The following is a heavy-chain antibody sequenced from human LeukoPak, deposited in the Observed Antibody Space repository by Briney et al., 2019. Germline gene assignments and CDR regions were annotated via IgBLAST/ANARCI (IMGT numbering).Heavy chain of an antibody. Sequence: GSLRLSCAASGFTFSSYSMNWVRQAPGKGLEWVSSISSSSSYIYYAGSVKGRFTISRDNAKNSLYLQMNSLRAEDTAVYYCANLYQLPEEDYYMDVWGKGTTVTVSS. V-gene: IGHV3-21*01. J-gene: IGHJ6*03. CDR3: ANLYQLPEEDYYMDV. CDR1: GFTFSSYS. CDR2: ISSSSSYI. D-gene: IGHD2-2*01.